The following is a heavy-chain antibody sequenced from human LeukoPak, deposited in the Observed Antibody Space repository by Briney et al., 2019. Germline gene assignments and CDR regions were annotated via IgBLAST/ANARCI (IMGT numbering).Heavy chain of an antibody. D-gene: IGHD1-26*01. J-gene: IGHJ4*02. CDR3: ARGWAD. CDR2: ISPDGSTI. Sequence: GGSLRLSCAASGFTFSSYEMKWVRQAPGKGLEWISYISPDGSTIDYADSVKGRFTISRDNAENSLYLQMNSLRAEDTAVYYCARGWADWGQGTLVTVSS. V-gene: IGHV3-48*03. CDR1: GFTFSSYE.